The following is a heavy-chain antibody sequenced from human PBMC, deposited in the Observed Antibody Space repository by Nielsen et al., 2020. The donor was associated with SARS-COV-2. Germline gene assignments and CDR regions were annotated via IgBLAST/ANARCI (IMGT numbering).Heavy chain of an antibody. CDR3: AKDALIGLVINRLGWFDP. V-gene: IGHV3-9*01. D-gene: IGHD3-9*01. Sequence: SLKISCAASGFTYDDYAMHGVRQAPGKGREWVSGISWNSGRIGYADSVKGRFTISRDNAKNSLYLQMNSLRAEDTALYYCAKDALIGLVINRLGWFDPWGHGTLVTVSS. J-gene: IGHJ5*02. CDR1: GFTYDDYA. CDR2: ISWNSGRI.